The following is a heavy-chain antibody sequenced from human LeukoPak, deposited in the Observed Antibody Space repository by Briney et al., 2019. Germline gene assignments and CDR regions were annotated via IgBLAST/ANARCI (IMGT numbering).Heavy chain of an antibody. Sequence: PSETLSLTCTVSGGSISSYYWSWIRQPPGKGLEWIGYIYYSGSTNYNPSLKSRVTISVDTSKNQLSLKLSSVTAADTAVYYCARAPFDYYDSSGYYFDAFDIWGQGTMVTVSS. CDR2: IYYSGST. CDR3: ARAPFDYYDSSGYYFDAFDI. CDR1: GGSISSYY. V-gene: IGHV4-59*01. D-gene: IGHD3-22*01. J-gene: IGHJ3*02.